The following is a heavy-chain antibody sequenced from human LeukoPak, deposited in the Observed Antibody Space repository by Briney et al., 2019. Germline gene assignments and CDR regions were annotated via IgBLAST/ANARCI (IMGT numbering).Heavy chain of an antibody. D-gene: IGHD2-2*01. CDR1: GGSISSSSYY. J-gene: IGHJ4*02. Sequence: PSETLSLTCTVSGGSISSSSYYWGWIRQPPGKGLEWIGSIYYSGSTYYNPSLKSRVTISVDTSKNQFSLKLSSVTAADTAVYYCARGRLGYCSSTSYPPARTGGIFDYWGQGTLVTVSS. CDR3: ARGRLGYCSSTSYPPARTGGIFDY. V-gene: IGHV4-39*01. CDR2: IYYSGST.